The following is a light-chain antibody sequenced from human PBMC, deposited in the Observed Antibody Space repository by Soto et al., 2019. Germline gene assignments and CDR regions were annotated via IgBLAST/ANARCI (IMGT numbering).Light chain of an antibody. V-gene: IGLV2-14*01. CDR2: EVS. CDR1: SSDVGGYNY. Sequence: QSALTQPASVSGSPGQSITISCTGTSSDVGGYNYVSWYQQHPGKAPKLLIYEVSNRPSGVSNRFSGPKSGNTASLTISGLQAEDEGEYYCSSYTISSTHVVFGGGTQLTVL. J-gene: IGLJ2*01. CDR3: SSYTISSTHVV.